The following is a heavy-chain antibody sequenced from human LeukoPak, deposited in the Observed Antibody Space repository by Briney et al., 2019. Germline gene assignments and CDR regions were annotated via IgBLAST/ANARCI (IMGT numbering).Heavy chain of an antibody. CDR1: GGSISSSSYY. V-gene: IGHV4-39*01. J-gene: IGHJ3*02. CDR3: ARRDSHDAFDI. D-gene: IGHD2-15*01. CDR2: IYYSGST. Sequence: TSETLSLTCTVSGGSISSSSYYWGWIRQPPGKGLEWIGSIYYSGSTYYNPSLKSRVTISVDTSKNQFSLKLSSVTAADTAVYYCARRDSHDAFDIWGQGTMVTVSS.